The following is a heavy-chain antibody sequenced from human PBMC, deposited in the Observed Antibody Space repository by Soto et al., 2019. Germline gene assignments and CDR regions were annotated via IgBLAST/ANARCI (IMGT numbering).Heavy chain of an antibody. V-gene: IGHV4-39*07. J-gene: IGHJ4*02. Sequence: SETLSLTCSVSGGSISNSRDYWGWIRQPPGKGLEWIATIYYSGKTYYNPSLKSRVTISVDTSKNQFSLKLSSVTAADTAVYYCARAWGEAFDFWGQGTLVTVSS. CDR2: IYYSGKT. CDR3: ARAWGEAFDF. CDR1: GGSISNSRDY. D-gene: IGHD3-16*01.